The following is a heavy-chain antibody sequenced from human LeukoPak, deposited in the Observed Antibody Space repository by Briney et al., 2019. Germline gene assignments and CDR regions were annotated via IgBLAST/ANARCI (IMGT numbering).Heavy chain of an antibody. Sequence: GGSVRLSCVASEFSPTNFWMPWVRRAPGRGLEWVAIIKHDGGEKFYVESVKGRFTISRDNAKNSLYLQMSSLRAEDTAVYYCATFVGIVSGTYTVPGGLLVWGKGTTVTVSS. V-gene: IGHV3-7*01. D-gene: IGHD2-2*03. CDR1: EFSPTNFW. J-gene: IGHJ6*04. CDR2: IKHDGGEK. CDR3: ATFVGIVSGTYTVPGGLLV.